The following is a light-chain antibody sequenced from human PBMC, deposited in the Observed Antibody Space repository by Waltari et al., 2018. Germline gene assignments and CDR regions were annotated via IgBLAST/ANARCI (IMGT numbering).Light chain of an antibody. CDR3: QQSDSFPVT. CDR1: QGIGRS. CDR2: AAS. V-gene: IGKV3-20*01. Sequence: VFTQSPVSLSLSPGERATLTCRASQGIGRSLAWYQQKPGQAPRLLIYAASTRATGIPDRFSGSGSGTDFTLTISRLAPEDFATYYCQQSDSFPVTFGQGTKVEFK. J-gene: IGKJ1*01.